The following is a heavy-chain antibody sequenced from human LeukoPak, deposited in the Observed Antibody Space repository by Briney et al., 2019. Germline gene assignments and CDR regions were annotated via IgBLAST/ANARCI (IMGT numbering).Heavy chain of an antibody. CDR1: GGSISSYY. CDR3: ARAYSTGMDV. V-gene: IGHV4-34*01. J-gene: IGHJ6*02. Sequence: SETLSLTCTVSGGSISSYYWSWIRQPPGKGLEWIGEINHSGSTNYNPSLKSRVTISVDTSKNQFSLKLSSVTAADTAVYYCARAYSTGMDVWGQGTTVTVSS. CDR2: INHSGST. D-gene: IGHD1-26*01.